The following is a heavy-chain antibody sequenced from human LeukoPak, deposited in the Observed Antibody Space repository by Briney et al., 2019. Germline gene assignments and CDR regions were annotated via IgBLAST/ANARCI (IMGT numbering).Heavy chain of an antibody. V-gene: IGHV3-23*01. D-gene: IGHD2-15*01. CDR2: ISGSGGST. J-gene: IGHJ4*02. CDR1: GFTFSSYA. Sequence: PGGSLRLSCAASGFTFSSYAMSWVRQAPGKGLEWVSAISGSGGSTYYADSVKGRFTISRDNSKNTLYLQMNSLRAEDTAVYYCAKVSVMVVAATLVDYWGQGTLVTVSS. CDR3: AKVSVMVVAATLVDY.